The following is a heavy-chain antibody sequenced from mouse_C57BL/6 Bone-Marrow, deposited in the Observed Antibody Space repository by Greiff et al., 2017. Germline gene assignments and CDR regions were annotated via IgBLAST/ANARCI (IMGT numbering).Heavy chain of an antibody. D-gene: IGHD3-2*02. J-gene: IGHJ4*01. CDR1: GYAFTNYL. CDR3: ARTAQAPYYAMDY. V-gene: IGHV1-54*01. Sequence: VHLVESGAELVRPGTSVKVSCKASGYAFTNYLIEWVKQRPGQGLEWIGVINPGSGGTNYNEKFKGKATLTADKSSSTAYMQLSSLTSEDSAVYFCARTAQAPYYAMDYGGQGTSVTVSS. CDR2: INPGSGGT.